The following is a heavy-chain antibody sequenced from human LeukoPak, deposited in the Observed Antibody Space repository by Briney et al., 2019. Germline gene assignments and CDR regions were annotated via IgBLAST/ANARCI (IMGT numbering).Heavy chain of an antibody. CDR3: ARDGTVDY. J-gene: IGHJ4*02. CDR1: GFTFSSYA. Sequence: GGSLRLSCAASGFTFSSYAMGWVRQAPGRGLDWVSIISDSGSKTYYADSVKGRFTISRDNAKNSLYLQMNSLRAEDTAVYYCARDGTVDYWGQGTLVTVSS. CDR2: ISDSGSKT. V-gene: IGHV3-23*01. D-gene: IGHD3/OR15-3a*01.